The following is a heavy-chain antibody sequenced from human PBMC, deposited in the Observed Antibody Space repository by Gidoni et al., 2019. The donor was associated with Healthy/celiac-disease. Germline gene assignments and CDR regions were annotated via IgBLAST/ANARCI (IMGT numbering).Heavy chain of an antibody. D-gene: IGHD6-6*01. Sequence: QVQLQQWGAGLLKPSETLSLTCAVYGGSFSGYYWSWIRQPPGKALEWIGEINHSGSTNYNPSLKSRVTISVDTSKNQFSLKLSSVTAADTAVYYCAREGRVAARPGGWFDPWGQGTLVTVSS. J-gene: IGHJ5*02. CDR1: GGSFSGYY. CDR2: INHSGST. V-gene: IGHV4-34*01. CDR3: AREGRVAARPGGWFDP.